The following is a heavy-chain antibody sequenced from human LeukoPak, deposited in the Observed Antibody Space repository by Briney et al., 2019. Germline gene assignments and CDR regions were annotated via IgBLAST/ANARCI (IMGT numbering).Heavy chain of an antibody. V-gene: IGHV3-23*01. CDR1: GFTFSNTW. CDR3: ARDRRGLRYFDWLPPLATGYYGMDV. D-gene: IGHD3-9*01. CDR2: INGSGNST. Sequence: GGSLRLSCAASGFTFSNTWMAWVRQAPGKGLEWVSAINGSGNSTYYADSVQGRFTISRDNSKNTLYLQMNSLRAEDTAVYYCARDRRGLRYFDWLPPLATGYYGMDVWGQGTTVTVSS. J-gene: IGHJ6*02.